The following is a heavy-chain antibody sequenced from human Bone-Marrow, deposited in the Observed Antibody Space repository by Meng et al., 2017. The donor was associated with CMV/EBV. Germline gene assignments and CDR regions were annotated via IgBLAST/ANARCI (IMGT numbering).Heavy chain of an antibody. CDR1: GGTFSSYA. J-gene: IGHJ5*02. V-gene: IGHV1-69*05. D-gene: IGHD1-7*01. CDR2: IIPIFGTA. CDR3: ARDHQGITGTAGA. Sequence: SVKVSCKASGGTFSSYAISWVRQAPGQGLEWMGGIIPIFGTANYAQKFQGRVTITTDESTSTAYTELSSLRSEDTAVYYCARDHQGITGTAGAWGQGTRVTGSS.